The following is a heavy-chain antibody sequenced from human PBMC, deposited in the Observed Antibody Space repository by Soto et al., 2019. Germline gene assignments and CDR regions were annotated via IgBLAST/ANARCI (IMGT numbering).Heavy chain of an antibody. D-gene: IGHD2-15*01. CDR1: GGTFSRYA. J-gene: IGHJ6*02. CDR2: VIPIFGTA. CDR3: ARDRSLFYCSGGRCYYYGMDV. V-gene: IGHV1-69*06. Sequence: GASVKVSCKASGGTFSRYAISWVRQAPGQGLEWMGGVIPIFGTANYAQKFQGRVTITADKSTSTAYMELSSLRSEDTAVYYCARDRSLFYCSGGRCYYYGMDVWGQGTTVTVSS.